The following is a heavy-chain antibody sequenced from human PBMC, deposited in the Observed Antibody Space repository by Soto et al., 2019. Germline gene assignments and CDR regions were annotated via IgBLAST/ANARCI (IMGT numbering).Heavy chain of an antibody. D-gene: IGHD6-13*01. CDR1: GFTFTSSA. V-gene: IGHV1-58*01. Sequence: ASVKVSCKASGFTFTSSAVQWVRQARGQRLEWIGWIVVGSGNTNYAQKFQERVTITRDMSTSTAYMELSSLRSEDTAVYYCAAEVSSSWSISYGMDVWGQGTTVTVSS. CDR3: AAEVSSSWSISYGMDV. CDR2: IVVGSGNT. J-gene: IGHJ6*02.